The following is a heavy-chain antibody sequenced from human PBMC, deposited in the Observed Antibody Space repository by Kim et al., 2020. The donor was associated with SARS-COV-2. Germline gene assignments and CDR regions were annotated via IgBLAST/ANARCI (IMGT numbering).Heavy chain of an antibody. D-gene: IGHD3-10*01. Sequence: GGSLRLSCAASGFSFDDYGMNWVRQAPGKGLEWVSGINWNGDSTGYADSVKGRFIISRENAKSSLYLQLNSLRAEDTALYYCARDSSSVRFNYYMDVWG. V-gene: IGHV3-20*04. J-gene: IGHJ6*03. CDR2: INWNGDST. CDR3: ARDSSSVRFNYYMDV. CDR1: GFSFDDYG.